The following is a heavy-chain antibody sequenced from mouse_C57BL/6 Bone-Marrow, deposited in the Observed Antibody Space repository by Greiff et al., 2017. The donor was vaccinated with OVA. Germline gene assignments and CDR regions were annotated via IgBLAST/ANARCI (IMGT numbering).Heavy chain of an antibody. Sequence: QVQLQQSGAELAKPGASVKMSCKTSGYTFTSYWMHWVKQRPGQGLEWIGYINPSTGYTEYNQKFKDKATLTADKSSSTAYMQLSSLTSEDSAVYYCARYPHYYGAMDYWGQGTSVTVSS. V-gene: IGHV1-7*01. D-gene: IGHD1-2*01. CDR1: GYTFTSYW. CDR2: INPSTGYT. J-gene: IGHJ4*01. CDR3: ARYPHYYGAMDY.